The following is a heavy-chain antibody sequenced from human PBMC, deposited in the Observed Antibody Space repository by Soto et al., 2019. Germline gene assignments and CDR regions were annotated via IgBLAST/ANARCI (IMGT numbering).Heavy chain of an antibody. J-gene: IGHJ4*02. Sequence: GGSLRLSCAASGFTFSSYSMNWVRQAPGKGLEWFSSISSSSSYIYYADSVKGRFTIARDNAKNSLYLQMNSLRAEDTAVYYCARDSAPVDTAMVKGDFDYWGQGTLVTVSS. CDR3: ARDSAPVDTAMVKGDFDY. V-gene: IGHV3-21*01. CDR1: GFTFSSYS. CDR2: ISSSSSYI. D-gene: IGHD5-18*01.